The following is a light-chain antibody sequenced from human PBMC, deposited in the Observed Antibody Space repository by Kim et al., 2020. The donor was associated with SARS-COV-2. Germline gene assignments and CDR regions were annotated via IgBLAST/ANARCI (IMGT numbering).Light chain of an antibody. CDR3: SSYTTSSSYV. V-gene: IGLV2-14*01. CDR1: SSDVGGYNY. J-gene: IGLJ1*01. CDR2: AVS. Sequence: QSALTQPASVSGSPGQSITFSCTGTSSDVGGYNYVSWYQQHPGKAPKVMIYAVSQRPSGVSDRFSGSKSGNTASLTISGLQAEDEADYYCSSYTTSSSYVFGTGTKVTVL.